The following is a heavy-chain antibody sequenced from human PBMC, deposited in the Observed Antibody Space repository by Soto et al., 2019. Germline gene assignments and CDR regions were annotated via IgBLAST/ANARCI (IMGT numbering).Heavy chain of an antibody. V-gene: IGHV3-30-3*01. CDR3: ARGNMDV. Sequence: QVQLVESGGGVLQPGRSLRLSCAASAFTLSKFVMHWVRQAPGKGLEWVAVTSNDGSNTYYADSVKGRFTISRDNSKNTLYLQMNSLRTEDTAVYYCARGNMDVWGQGTTVTVSS. CDR2: TSNDGSNT. CDR1: AFTLSKFV. J-gene: IGHJ6*02. D-gene: IGHD1-1*01.